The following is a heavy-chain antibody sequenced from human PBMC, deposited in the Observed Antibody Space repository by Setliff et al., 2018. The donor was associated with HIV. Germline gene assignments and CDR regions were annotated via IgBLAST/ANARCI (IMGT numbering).Heavy chain of an antibody. D-gene: IGHD3-3*01. Sequence: GGSLRLSCAASEFTFSSYAMSWVRQAPGKGLEWVSAISGSGGNTYYADSVKGRFTVSRDNSKNTLYLQMNSLRAEDTAVYYCAKGSGKITIYYYYMDVWGKGTTVTVSS. CDR2: ISGSGGNT. J-gene: IGHJ6*03. CDR1: EFTFSSYA. CDR3: AKGSGKITIYYYYMDV. V-gene: IGHV3-23*01.